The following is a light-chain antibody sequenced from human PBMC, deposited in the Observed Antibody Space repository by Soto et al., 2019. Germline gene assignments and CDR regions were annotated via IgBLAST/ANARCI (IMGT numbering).Light chain of an antibody. CDR1: SSDVCGYNY. J-gene: IGLJ3*02. V-gene: IGLV2-14*01. CDR2: EVS. CDR3: ISYTSSSTRV. Sequence: QSALTQPASVSGSPGQSITISCTGTSSDVCGYNYVSWYQQHPGKAPKLMIYEVSNRPSGVSNRFSGSKSGNTASLTISGLQAEEEANYYCISYTSSSTRVFGGGTKLTVL.